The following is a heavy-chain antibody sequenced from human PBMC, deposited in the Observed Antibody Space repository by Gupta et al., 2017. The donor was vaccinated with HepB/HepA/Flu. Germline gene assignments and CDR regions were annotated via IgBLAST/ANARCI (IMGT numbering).Heavy chain of an antibody. J-gene: IGHJ3*02. CDR2: SSDGGGGT. CDR1: GFTFSSYA. V-gene: IGHV3-23*01. D-gene: IGHD6-13*01. CDR3: AKDRGSWYDLGCFDM. Sequence: EVQLLESGGGLVQPGGSLRLSCAASGFTFSSYAMSWVRQAPGKGLEWVSGSSDGGGGTYYADSVKGRFTISRDNSENTLYLQMKSLRAEDTAVYYCAKDRGSWYDLGCFDMWGQGTMATVSS.